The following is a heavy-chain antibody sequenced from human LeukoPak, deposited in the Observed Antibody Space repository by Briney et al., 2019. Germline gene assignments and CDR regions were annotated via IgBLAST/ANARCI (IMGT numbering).Heavy chain of an antibody. Sequence: SVKVSFKASGGTFSSYAISWVRQAPGQGLEWMGRIIPIHDRTSYSQKFQGRVTITADKSTSTAYMELSSLRSEDTAVYYCARDSLIFSRDVYSNLIGGCDSWGQGTLVTVSS. D-gene: IGHD5-24*01. CDR2: IIPIHDRT. CDR1: GGTFSSYA. J-gene: IGHJ4*02. V-gene: IGHV1-69*04. CDR3: ARDSLIFSRDVYSNLIGGCDS.